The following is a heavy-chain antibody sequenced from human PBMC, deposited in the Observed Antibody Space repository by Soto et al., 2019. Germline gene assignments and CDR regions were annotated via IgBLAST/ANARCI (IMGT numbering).Heavy chain of an antibody. CDR2: IYYSGST. V-gene: IGHV4-30-4*01. D-gene: IGHD3-22*01. Sequence: QVQLQESGPGLVKPSQTLSLTCTVSGGSISSGDYYWSWIRQPPGKGLEWIGYIYYSGSTYYNPSLKSRVNISVDTSKNQFPLKLSSVTAADTAVYYCARARWYYDSSGYYDDPGWFDPWGQGTLVTVSS. CDR3: ARARWYYDSSGYYDDPGWFDP. CDR1: GGSISSGDYY. J-gene: IGHJ5*02.